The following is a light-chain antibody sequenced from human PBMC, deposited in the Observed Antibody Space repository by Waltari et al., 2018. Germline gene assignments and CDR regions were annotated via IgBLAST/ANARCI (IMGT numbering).Light chain of an antibody. CDR1: ALAKKY. CDR2: KDT. CDR3: LSADIGGTFWV. V-gene: IGLV3-25*03. Sequence: SYELTQPPSVSVSLGQMARIPCSGDALAKKYVYWFQQRPGQAHIQVMSKDTERRSGIPARFSGSTSGTTVTLTISGVQAEDEADYSCLSADIGGTFWVFGGGTKLTLL. J-gene: IGLJ3*02.